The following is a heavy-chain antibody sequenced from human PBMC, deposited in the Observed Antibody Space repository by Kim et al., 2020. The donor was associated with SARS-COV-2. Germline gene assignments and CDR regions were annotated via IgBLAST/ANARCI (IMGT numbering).Heavy chain of an antibody. CDR3: AREGGSYYGSGSYYYYYYGMDV. CDR1: GGSFSGYY. CDR2: INHSGST. D-gene: IGHD3-10*01. Sequence: SETLSLTCAVYGGSFSGYYWSWIRQPPGKGLEWIGEINHSGSTNYNPSLKSRVTISVDTSKNQFSLKLSSVTAADTAVYYCAREGGSYYGSGSYYYYYYGMDVWGQGTTVTVSS. V-gene: IGHV4-34*01. J-gene: IGHJ6*02.